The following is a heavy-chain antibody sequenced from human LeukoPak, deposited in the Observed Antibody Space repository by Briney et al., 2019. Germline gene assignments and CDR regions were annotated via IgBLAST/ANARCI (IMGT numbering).Heavy chain of an antibody. CDR3: ARDVAGSWYRQRFDP. CDR1: DYTFSNYG. Sequence: ASVNVSCKTSDYTFSNYGITWVRQAPGQGLEWMGWISAYNGNTNYAQKLQGRVTMTTDTSTSTAYMELRSLRSDDTAVYYCARDVAGSWYRQRFDPWGQGTLVTVSS. V-gene: IGHV1-18*01. CDR2: ISAYNGNT. D-gene: IGHD6-13*01. J-gene: IGHJ5*02.